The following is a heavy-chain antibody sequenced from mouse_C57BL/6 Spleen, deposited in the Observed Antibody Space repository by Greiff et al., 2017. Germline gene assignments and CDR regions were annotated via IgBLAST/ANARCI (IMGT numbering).Heavy chain of an antibody. CDR3: ARDATVVATDWFAY. CDR2: ISDGGSYT. CDR1: GFTFSSYA. D-gene: IGHD1-1*01. Sequence: EVQRVESGGGLVKPGGSLKLSCAASGFTFSSYAMSWVRQTPEKRLEWVATISDGGSYTYYPDNVKGRFTISRDNAKNNLYLQMSHLKSEDTAMYYCARDATVVATDWFAYWGQGTLVTVSA. J-gene: IGHJ3*01. V-gene: IGHV5-4*01.